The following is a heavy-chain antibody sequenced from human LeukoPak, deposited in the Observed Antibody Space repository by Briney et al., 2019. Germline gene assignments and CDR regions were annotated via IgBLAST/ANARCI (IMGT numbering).Heavy chain of an antibody. V-gene: IGHV1-69*13. CDR1: GGTFSSYA. CDR3: ARGTTVATWGGYYFDY. CDR2: IIPIFGTA. Sequence: GASVKVSCKASGGTFSSYAISWVRQAPGQGLEWMGGIIPIFGTANYAQKFQGRVTITADESTSTAYMELSSLRSEDTAVYYCARGTTVATWGGYYFDYWGQGTLVTVSS. J-gene: IGHJ4*02. D-gene: IGHD4-11*01.